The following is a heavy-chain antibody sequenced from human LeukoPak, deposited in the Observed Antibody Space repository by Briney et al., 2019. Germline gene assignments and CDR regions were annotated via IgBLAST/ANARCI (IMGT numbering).Heavy chain of an antibody. CDR3: AKDGGGGNSYFDY. CDR2: VRIGGTGPDK. J-gene: IGHJ4*02. Sequence: GGSLRLSCAASGFTFTSYNMHWVRQAPGKGLEGVAFVRIGGTGPDKSYADSVKGRFTTSRDNSKNTVHLQMNSLRSEDTAVYYCAKDGGGGNSYFDYWGQGTLVTVSS. CDR1: GFTFTSYN. V-gene: IGHV3-30*02. D-gene: IGHD4-23*01.